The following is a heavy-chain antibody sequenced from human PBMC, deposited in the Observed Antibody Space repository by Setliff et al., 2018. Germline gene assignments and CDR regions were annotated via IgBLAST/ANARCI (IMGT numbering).Heavy chain of an antibody. Sequence: SETLSLTCAVSGYSISSGFYWGWLRQPPGKGLEWIGHIFNSGTNFHPSFRSRVTMSVDISKNQFSLQLSSVTAADTAVYYCARDHFGVAGDSWGQGTLVTVSS. J-gene: IGHJ4*02. CDR1: GYSISSGFY. V-gene: IGHV4-38-2*02. CDR2: IFNSGT. CDR3: ARDHFGVAGDS. D-gene: IGHD3-3*01.